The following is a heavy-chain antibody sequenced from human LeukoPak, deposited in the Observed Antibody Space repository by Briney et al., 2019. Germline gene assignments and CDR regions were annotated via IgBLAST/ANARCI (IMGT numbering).Heavy chain of an antibody. Sequence: GGSLRLSCAASGFTFSSYGMHWVRQAPGKGLEWVAVIWYDGSNKYYADSVKGRFTISRDNSKNTLYLQMNGLRAEDTAVYYCARDSEIGYSYADYWGQGTLVTVSS. CDR3: ARDSEIGYSYADY. CDR2: IWYDGSNK. CDR1: GFTFSSYG. J-gene: IGHJ4*02. D-gene: IGHD5-18*01. V-gene: IGHV3-33*01.